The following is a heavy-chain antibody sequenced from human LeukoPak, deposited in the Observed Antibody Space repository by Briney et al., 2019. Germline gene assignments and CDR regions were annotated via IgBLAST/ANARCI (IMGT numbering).Heavy chain of an antibody. V-gene: IGHV3-64*01. CDR2: INSNGGST. J-gene: IGHJ3*02. CDR3: ARGSAFDS. CDR1: GFTFRSYT. Sequence: GGSLRLSCAASGFTFRSYTIHWVRQAPGKGLEHVSTINSNGGSTYYGNSVKGRFTISRDNSKNTLHLQMGSLTAEDTAVYYCARGSAFDSWGQGTMVTVSS.